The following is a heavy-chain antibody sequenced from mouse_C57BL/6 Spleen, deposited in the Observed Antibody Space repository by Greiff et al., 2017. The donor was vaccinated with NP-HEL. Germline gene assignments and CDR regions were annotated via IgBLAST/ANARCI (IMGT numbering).Heavy chain of an antibody. J-gene: IGHJ2*01. V-gene: IGHV1-54*01. CDR3: ARSDPYYSNYFDY. D-gene: IGHD2-5*01. CDR2: INPGSGGT. CDR1: GYAFTNYL. Sequence: VQLQESGAELVRPGTSVKVSCKASGYAFTNYLIEWVKQRPGQGLEWIGVINPGSGGTNYNEKFKGKATLTADKSSSTAYMQLSSLTSEDSAVYFCARSDPYYSNYFDYWGQGTTLTVSS.